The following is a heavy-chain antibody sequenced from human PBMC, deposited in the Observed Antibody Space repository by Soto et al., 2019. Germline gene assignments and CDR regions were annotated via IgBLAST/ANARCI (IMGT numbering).Heavy chain of an antibody. V-gene: IGHV3-15*01. CDR2: IKSTAYGGTT. Sequence: GGSLRLSCAASNFTFSYAWMSWVRQDPGKGLEWVGRIKSTAYGGTTDYAAPVKGRVTISRDDSKNTLYLQMNSLRTEDTARYYCTTDDTSGYYFHYWGQGTLVTVYS. CDR3: TTDDTSGYYFHY. CDR1: NFTFSYAW. D-gene: IGHD3-22*01. J-gene: IGHJ4*02.